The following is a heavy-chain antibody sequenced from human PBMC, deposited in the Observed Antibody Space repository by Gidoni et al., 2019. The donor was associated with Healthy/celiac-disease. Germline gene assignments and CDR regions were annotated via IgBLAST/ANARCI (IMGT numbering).Heavy chain of an antibody. D-gene: IGHD6-19*01. CDR2: IYYSGST. Sequence: QVQLQESGPGLVKPSETLSLTCTVSGGSISSYYWSWIRQPPGKGLEWIGYIYYSGSTNYNPSLKSRVTISVDTSKNQFSLKLSSVTAADTAVYYCARSKDSSGWYPDVRFGWFDPWGQGTLVTVSS. V-gene: IGHV4-59*01. J-gene: IGHJ5*02. CDR1: GGSISSYY. CDR3: ARSKDSSGWYPDVRFGWFDP.